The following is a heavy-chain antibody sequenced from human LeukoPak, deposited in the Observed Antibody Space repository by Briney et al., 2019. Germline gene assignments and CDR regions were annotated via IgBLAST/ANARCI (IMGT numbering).Heavy chain of an antibody. Sequence: GASVKVSCKASGYTFINFAINWGRQAPGQRPEWMGWINAGNGNTKYSQKFQDRVTITRDTSASTVYMKLTSLTSEDTAVYYCARGPRAAADDYWGQGTLVTVSS. J-gene: IGHJ4*02. V-gene: IGHV1-3*01. CDR2: INAGNGNT. CDR3: ARGPRAAADDY. D-gene: IGHD6-13*01. CDR1: GYTFINFA.